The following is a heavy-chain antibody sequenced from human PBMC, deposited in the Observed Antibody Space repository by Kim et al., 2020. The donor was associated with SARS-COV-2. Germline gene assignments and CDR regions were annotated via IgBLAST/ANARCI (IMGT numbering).Heavy chain of an antibody. Sequence: GGSLRLSCAASGFTFSSYAMSWVRQAPGKGLEWVSAISGSGGSTYYADSVKVRFTISRDNSKNTLYLQMNSLRAEDTAVYYCAKETPLYGSGSYYKDWFDPWGQGTLVTVSS. CDR2: ISGSGGST. J-gene: IGHJ5*02. CDR3: AKETPLYGSGSYYKDWFDP. V-gene: IGHV3-23*01. D-gene: IGHD3-10*01. CDR1: GFTFSSYA.